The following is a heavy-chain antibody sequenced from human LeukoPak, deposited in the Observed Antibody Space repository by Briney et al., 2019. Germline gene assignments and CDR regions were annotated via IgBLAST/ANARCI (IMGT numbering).Heavy chain of an antibody. CDR1: GAGVSISSAA. CDR2: TYYRSKWSN. J-gene: IGHJ2*01. D-gene: IGHD2-15*01. CDR3: ARAPIGGWYFDL. Sequence: PTLSLTCSSAGAGVSISSAAWNGIRQAPSKGLEWVGRTYYRSKWSNDYAVSVKSRISINPDTSQNQFSLQLNSLTPEDTAVYYCARAPIGGWYFDLWGRGTLVTVSS. V-gene: IGHV6-1*01.